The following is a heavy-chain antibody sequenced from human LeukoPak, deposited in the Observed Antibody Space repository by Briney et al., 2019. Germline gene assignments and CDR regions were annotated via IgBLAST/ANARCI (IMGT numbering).Heavy chain of an antibody. CDR1: GFTFSSYS. CDR3: ARRDSSSWDY. Sequence: GGSLRLSCAASGFTFSSYSMNWVRQAPGKGLEWVSSISSSSSYIYYADSVKGRFTISRDNAKNSLYLQMNSLRTEDTAVYYCARRDSSSWDYWGQGTLVTVSS. J-gene: IGHJ4*02. V-gene: IGHV3-21*01. CDR2: ISSSSSYI. D-gene: IGHD6-13*01.